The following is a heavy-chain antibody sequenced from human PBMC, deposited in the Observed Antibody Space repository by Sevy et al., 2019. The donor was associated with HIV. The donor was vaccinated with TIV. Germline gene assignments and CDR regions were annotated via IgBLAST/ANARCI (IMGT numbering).Heavy chain of an antibody. CDR3: AKGRGMTTVVTGGEAFDI. J-gene: IGHJ3*02. CDR2: ISGSGGST. V-gene: IGHV3-23*01. D-gene: IGHD4-17*01. CDR1: GFTFSSYA. Sequence: GGSLRLSCAASGFTFSSYAMSWVRQAPGKGLEWVSAISGSGGSTYYADSVKGRFTISRDNSKNTLYLQMNSLRAEDTAVYYCAKGRGMTTVVTGGEAFDIWGQGTMVTFSS.